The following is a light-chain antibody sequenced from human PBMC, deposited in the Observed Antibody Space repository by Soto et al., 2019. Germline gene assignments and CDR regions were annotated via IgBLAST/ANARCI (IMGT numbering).Light chain of an antibody. CDR2: TDN. Sequence: QSALTQSPSASGTPGQRVTISCSGSGSNIGSNAVNWYRQLPGTAPKVLVYTDNQRPSGVPDRFSGSRSGTSASLAISGLQSEDEADYYCAAWDDRLSGWVFGGGTKLTVL. CDR3: AAWDDRLSGWV. J-gene: IGLJ3*02. V-gene: IGLV1-44*01. CDR1: GSNIGSNA.